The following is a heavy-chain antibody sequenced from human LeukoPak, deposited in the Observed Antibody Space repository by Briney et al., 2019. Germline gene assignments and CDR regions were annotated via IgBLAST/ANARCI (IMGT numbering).Heavy chain of an antibody. Sequence: ASVKVSCKASGYTFTGYFIHWVRQAPGQGLEWMGWINPDSGGTNYAQKFQGRVTMTRDTSISTAYMELSRLRSDDSAMYYCARGRGSWYDSSGSPYIRFDYWGQGTLVTVSS. CDR2: INPDSGGT. J-gene: IGHJ4*02. CDR3: ARGRGSWYDSSGSPYIRFDY. CDR1: GYTFTGYF. D-gene: IGHD3-22*01. V-gene: IGHV1-2*02.